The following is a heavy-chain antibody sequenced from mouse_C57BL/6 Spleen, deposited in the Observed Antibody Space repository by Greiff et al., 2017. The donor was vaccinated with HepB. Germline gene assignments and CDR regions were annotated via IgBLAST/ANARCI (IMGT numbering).Heavy chain of an antibody. CDR1: GYTFTSYW. CDR2: INPSNGDT. J-gene: IGHJ2*01. D-gene: IGHD1-1*01. CDR3: ARKGGSSYGFDY. V-gene: IGHV1-53*01. Sequence: QVQLQQPGTELVKPGASVKLSCKASGYTFTSYWMHWVKQRPGQGLEWIGNINPSNGDTNYNEKFKSKATLTVDKSSSTAYMQLSSLTSEDSAVYYCARKGGSSYGFDYWGQGTTLTVSS.